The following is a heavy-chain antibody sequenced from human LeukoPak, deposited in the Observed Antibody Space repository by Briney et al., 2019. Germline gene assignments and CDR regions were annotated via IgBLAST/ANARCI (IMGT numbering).Heavy chain of an antibody. V-gene: IGHV3-53*01. CDR2: IYSDGTT. D-gene: IGHD3-22*01. CDR1: GFTVSNNY. Sequence: GGSLRLSCAASGFTVSNNYMSWVRQAPGKGLEWVSLIYSDGTTYYADSVKGRFTISRDNAKSTLYLQMNSLRAEDTAVYYCARDYYGRLDHWGQGTLVTVSS. CDR3: ARDYYGRLDH. J-gene: IGHJ4*02.